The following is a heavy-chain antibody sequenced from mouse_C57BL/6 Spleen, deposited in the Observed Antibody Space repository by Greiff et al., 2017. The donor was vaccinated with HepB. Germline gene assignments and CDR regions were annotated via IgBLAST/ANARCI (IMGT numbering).Heavy chain of an antibody. J-gene: IGHJ2*01. CDR3: ARVGTYRFDY. CDR2: IYPRSGNT. Sequence: QVQLQQSGAELVRPGASVKLSCKASGYTFTSSGISWVKQRTGQGLEWIGEIYPRSGNTYYKEKFKGKATLTADKSTSTPYMELRSLTSEDSAVYFWARVGTYRFDYWGQGTTLTVSS. CDR1: GYTFTSSG. V-gene: IGHV1-81*01. D-gene: IGHD5-1*01.